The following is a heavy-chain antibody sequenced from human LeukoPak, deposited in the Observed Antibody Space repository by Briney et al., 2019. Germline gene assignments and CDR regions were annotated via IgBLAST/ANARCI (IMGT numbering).Heavy chain of an antibody. Sequence: GGSLRLSCAASGFIFSDYWMHWVRQAPGKGLVWVSHISTDEKITDYAASVKGRFTVSRDNSKNTLYLQMNSLRAEDTAVYYCARAVDGDSSGYYKNYYYGMDVWGQGTTVTVSS. D-gene: IGHD3-22*01. J-gene: IGHJ6*02. CDR1: GFIFSDYW. CDR3: ARAVDGDSSGYYKNYYYGMDV. CDR2: ISTDEKIT. V-gene: IGHV3-74*01.